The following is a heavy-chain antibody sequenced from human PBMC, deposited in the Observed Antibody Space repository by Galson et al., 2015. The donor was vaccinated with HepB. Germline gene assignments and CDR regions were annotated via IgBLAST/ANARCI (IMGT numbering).Heavy chain of an antibody. CDR2: INHSGST. CDR3: ARGYNDILTGYYPV. Sequence: ETLSLTCAVYGGSFSGYYWSWIRQPPGKGLEWIGEINHSGSTNYNPSLKSRVTISVDTSKNQFSLKLSSVTAADTAVYYCARGYNDILTGYYPVWGQGTLVTVSS. V-gene: IGHV4-34*01. D-gene: IGHD3-9*01. CDR1: GGSFSGYY. J-gene: IGHJ4*02.